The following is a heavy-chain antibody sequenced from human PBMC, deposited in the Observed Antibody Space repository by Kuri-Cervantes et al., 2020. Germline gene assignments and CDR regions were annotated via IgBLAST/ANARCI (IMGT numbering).Heavy chain of an antibody. J-gene: IGHJ4*02. Sequence: SLKISCAASGFTFDEYAMHWVRQAPGKGLEWVSGISWNGGSIGHADSAKGRFTISRDNAKKSLYLQMNSLRAEDTALYYCAKADGGYVNYFDYWGQGTLVTVSS. CDR3: AKADGGYVNYFDY. CDR2: ISWNGGSI. CDR1: GFTFDEYA. V-gene: IGHV3-9*01. D-gene: IGHD5-12*01.